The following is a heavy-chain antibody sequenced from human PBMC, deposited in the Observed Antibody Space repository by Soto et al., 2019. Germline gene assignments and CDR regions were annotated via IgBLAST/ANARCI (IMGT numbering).Heavy chain of an antibody. V-gene: IGHV3-30-3*01. CDR2: ISYDGSNK. CDR1: GFTFSSYA. J-gene: IGHJ4*02. Sequence: ESGGGVVQPGRSLRLSCAASGFTFSSYAMHWVRQAPGKGLEWVAVISYDGSNKYYADSVKGRFTISRDNSKNTLYLQMNSLRAEDTAVYYCARDRFVVVPAAIEGGFDYWGQGTLVTVSS. D-gene: IGHD2-2*02. CDR3: ARDRFVVVPAAIEGGFDY.